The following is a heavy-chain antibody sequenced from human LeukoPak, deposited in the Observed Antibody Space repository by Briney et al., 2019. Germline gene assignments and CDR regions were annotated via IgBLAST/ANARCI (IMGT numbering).Heavy chain of an antibody. V-gene: IGHV1-2*02. J-gene: IGHJ3*02. CDR3: ARDSGWEVVLYASEI. Sequence: GASVKVSCKACGYTFTGYYMQWVRQAPGQGLEWMGWINPNSGGTNYAQKFQGRVTMTRDTSISTAYMELSRLRSDDTAVYYCARDSGWEVVLYASEIWGQGTMVTVSS. CDR2: INPNSGGT. D-gene: IGHD1-26*01. CDR1: GYTFTGYY.